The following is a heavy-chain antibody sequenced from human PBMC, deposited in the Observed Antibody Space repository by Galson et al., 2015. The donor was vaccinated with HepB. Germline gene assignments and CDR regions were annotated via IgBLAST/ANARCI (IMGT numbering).Heavy chain of an antibody. CDR1: GFIFDSHW. V-gene: IGHV3-74*01. D-gene: IGHD3-10*01. J-gene: IGHJ4*02. Sequence: SLRLPCAASGFIFDSHWMHWVRQGPGKGLVWVARIKTNGFEVQYADSVKGRFTVSRDNAKNTLYLQMSSLRVEDTAMYYCARDIVMGSGSNDLWGQGTLVIVSS. CDR3: ARDIVMGSGSNDL. CDR2: IKTNGFEV.